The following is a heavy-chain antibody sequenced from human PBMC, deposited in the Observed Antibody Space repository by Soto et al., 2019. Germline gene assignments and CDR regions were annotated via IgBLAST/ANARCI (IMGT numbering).Heavy chain of an antibody. Sequence: VGSLRLSCAASGFTFSNYGMHWVRQAPGKGLEWVAIISYDGSNKYYADSVKGRFTMSRDNSKNTLYLQINSLRGEDTAVYYCAKDIWGSGWLDYWGQGTLVTVSS. CDR2: ISYDGSNK. CDR1: GFTFSNYG. J-gene: IGHJ4*02. D-gene: IGHD6-19*01. V-gene: IGHV3-30*18. CDR3: AKDIWGSGWLDY.